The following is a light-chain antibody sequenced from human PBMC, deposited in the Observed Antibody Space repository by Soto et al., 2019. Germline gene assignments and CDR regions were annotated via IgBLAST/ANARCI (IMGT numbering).Light chain of an antibody. V-gene: IGKV3-20*01. CDR1: QSVSSYY. J-gene: IGKJ3*01. CDR2: GAS. Sequence: EIVLTQSPGTLSLSPGERATLSCRASQSVSSYYLAWYQQKPDQAPRLLIYGASSRATGIPDRFSGSGSGTDFTLTISRLEPEDFAVYYCQQYGSSPLFSFGPGTKVDIK. CDR3: QQYGSSPLFS.